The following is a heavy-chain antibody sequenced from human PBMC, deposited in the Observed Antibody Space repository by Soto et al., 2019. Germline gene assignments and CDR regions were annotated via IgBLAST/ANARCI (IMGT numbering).Heavy chain of an antibody. CDR1: GHTFTSYD. CDR2: MNPNSGNT. CDR3: ARVKSYDILTGYSTWFDP. Sequence: ASVKVSCKASGHTFTSYDISWVRQATGQGLEWMGWMNPNSGNTGYAQNFQGRVTMTRNTSISTAYMELSSLRSEDTAVYYCARVKSYDILTGYSTWFDPWGQGTLVTVSS. V-gene: IGHV1-8*01. J-gene: IGHJ5*02. D-gene: IGHD3-9*01.